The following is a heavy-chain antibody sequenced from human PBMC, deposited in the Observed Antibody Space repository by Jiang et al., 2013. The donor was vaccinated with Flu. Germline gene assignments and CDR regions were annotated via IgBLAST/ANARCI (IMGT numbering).Heavy chain of an antibody. J-gene: IGHJ6*02. Sequence: TLSLTCVISGDSISNNVVAWNWIRQSPSRGLEWLGKTRYISRWLTEYSVSMQGRITINPDTSKNQFSLQLNSVTPGDTAVYYCARDQGHYGFWSGNLYGMDVWGQGTTVTVSS. CDR3: ARDQGHYGFWSGNLYGMDV. CDR2: TRYISRWLT. D-gene: IGHD3-3*01. CDR1: GDSISNNVVA. V-gene: IGHV6-1*01.